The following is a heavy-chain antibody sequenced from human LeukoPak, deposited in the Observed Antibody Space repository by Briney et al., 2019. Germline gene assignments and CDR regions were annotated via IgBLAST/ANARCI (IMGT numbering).Heavy chain of an antibody. CDR3: ARQGTSGSYLTGLDV. Sequence: PGGSLRLSCAASGFTVSSNYMSWVRQAPGKGLGWGSVIYSGGSRYSDDSVKGKFSFSRDNSKNTIYLQMNSMRAEDTAVYYCARQGTSGSYLTGLDVWGQGTTVTVSS. CDR2: IYSGGSR. V-gene: IGHV3-66*04. CDR1: GFTVSSNY. D-gene: IGHD3-22*01. J-gene: IGHJ6*02.